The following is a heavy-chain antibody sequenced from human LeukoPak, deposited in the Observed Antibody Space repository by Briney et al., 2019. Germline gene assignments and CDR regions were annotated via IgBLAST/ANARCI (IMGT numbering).Heavy chain of an antibody. CDR3: ASGPRYYDFDY. J-gene: IGHJ4*02. CDR1: GGSISSYY. D-gene: IGHD3-3*01. CDR2: IYYSGST. Sequence: SETLSLTCTVSGGSISSYYWSWIRQPPGKGLEWIGYIYYSGSTNYNPSLKSRVTISVDTSKNQFSLKLSSVTAADTAVYYCASGPRYYDFDYWGQGTLVTVSP. V-gene: IGHV4-59*01.